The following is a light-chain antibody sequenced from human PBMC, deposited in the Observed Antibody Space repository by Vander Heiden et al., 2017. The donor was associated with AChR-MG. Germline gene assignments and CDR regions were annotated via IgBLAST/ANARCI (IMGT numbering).Light chain of an antibody. CDR3: QQRSNWPPT. CDR1: QSVSSY. V-gene: IGKV3-11*01. J-gene: IGKJ1*01. Sequence: EIVLTQSPATLSWSPGERATLPCRASQSVSSYLAWYQQKPGQAPRLLIYDASNRATGIPARFSGSGSRTDFTLTISSLEPEDFAVYYCQQRSNWPPTFGQGTKVEIK. CDR2: DAS.